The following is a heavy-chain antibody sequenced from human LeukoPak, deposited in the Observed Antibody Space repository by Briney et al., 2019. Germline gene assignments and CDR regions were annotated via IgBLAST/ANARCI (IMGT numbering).Heavy chain of an antibody. V-gene: IGHV1-2*02. CDR1: GYTFTGYY. CDR3: ARDYWGSAGY. D-gene: IGHD7-27*01. CDR2: ISPNSGGT. J-gene: IGHJ4*02. Sequence: GASVKVSCKASGYTFTGYYMHWVRQAPGQGLEWMGWISPNSGGTNYAQKFQGRVTMTRDTSISTAYMELSRLRSDDTAVYYCARDYWGSAGYWGQGTLVTVSS.